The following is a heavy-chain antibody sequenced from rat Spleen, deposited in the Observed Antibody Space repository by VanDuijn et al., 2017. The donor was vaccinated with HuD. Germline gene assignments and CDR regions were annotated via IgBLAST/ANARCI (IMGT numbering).Heavy chain of an antibody. CDR3: AKDPDDGSYWDWYFDF. J-gene: IGHJ1*01. Sequence: EVQLVESDGGLVQPGRSLKLSCAASGFTFSDYYMAWVRQAPTKGLEWVTTINYDSSDTYYRDSVKGRFTISRDNAENTVYLQMNSLRSEDTATYDCAKDPDDGSYWDWYFDFWGPGTMVTVSS. D-gene: IGHD1-12*02. V-gene: IGHV5-29*01. CDR1: GFTFSDYY. CDR2: INYDSSDT.